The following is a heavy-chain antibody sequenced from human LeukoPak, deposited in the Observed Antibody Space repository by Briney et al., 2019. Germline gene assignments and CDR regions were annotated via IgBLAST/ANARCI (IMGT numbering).Heavy chain of an antibody. Sequence: GGSLRLSCAASGFTFSSYAMHWVRQAPGKGLEWVAVISYDGSNKYYADSVKGRITISRDNSKNTLYLQMNSLRAEDTAVYYCARGVEGYLYYFDYWGQGTLVTVSS. V-gene: IGHV3-30-3*01. CDR2: ISYDGSNK. J-gene: IGHJ4*02. CDR1: GFTFSSYA. CDR3: ARGVEGYLYYFDY. D-gene: IGHD3-22*01.